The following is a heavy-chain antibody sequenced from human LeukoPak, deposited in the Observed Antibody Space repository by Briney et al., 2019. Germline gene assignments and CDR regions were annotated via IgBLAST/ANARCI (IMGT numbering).Heavy chain of an antibody. CDR2: IIPIFGTA. V-gene: IGHV1-69*06. J-gene: IGHJ5*02. D-gene: IGHD3-22*01. CDR3: ARGVLLGGYYLS. Sequence: SVKVSCKASGGTFSSYAISWVRQAPGQGLEWMGGIIPIFGTANYAQKFQGRVTITADKSTSTAYMELSSLRSEDTAVYYCARGVLLGGYYLSWGQGTLVTVSS. CDR1: GGTFSSYA.